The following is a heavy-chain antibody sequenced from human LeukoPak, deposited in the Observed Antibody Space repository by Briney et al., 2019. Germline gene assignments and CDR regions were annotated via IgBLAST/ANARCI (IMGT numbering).Heavy chain of an antibody. J-gene: IGHJ5*02. CDR3: ASVLYYGSGSYFDP. Sequence: PSETLSLTCTVSGYSISSGYYWGWIRQPPGKGLEWIGSIYHSGSTNYNPSLKSRVTMSVDTSKNQFSLKLSSVTAADTAVYYCASVLYYGSGSYFDPWGQGTLVTVSS. CDR1: GYSISSGYY. D-gene: IGHD3-10*01. V-gene: IGHV4-38-2*02. CDR2: IYHSGST.